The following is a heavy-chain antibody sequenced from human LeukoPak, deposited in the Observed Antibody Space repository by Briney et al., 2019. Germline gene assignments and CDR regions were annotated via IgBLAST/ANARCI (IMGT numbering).Heavy chain of an antibody. CDR1: GYSISSGYY. V-gene: IGHV4-38-2*02. Sequence: SETLSLTCTVSGYSISSGYYWGWIRQPPGKGLEWIGSIYHSGSTYYSPSLKSRVTISVDTSKNQFSLKLSSVTAADTAVYYCARDGGTYGYNWFDPWGQGTLVTVSS. J-gene: IGHJ5*02. CDR3: ARDGGTYGYNWFDP. CDR2: IYHSGST. D-gene: IGHD1-1*01.